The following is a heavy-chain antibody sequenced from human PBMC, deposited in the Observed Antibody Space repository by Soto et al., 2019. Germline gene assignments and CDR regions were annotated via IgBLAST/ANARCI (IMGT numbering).Heavy chain of an antibody. D-gene: IGHD2-21*01. CDR1: GFTFSDYY. V-gene: IGHV3-11*05. CDR2: ISSSSSYT. Sequence: QVQLVESGGGLVKPGGSLRLPCAASGFTFSDYYMSWIRQAPGKGLEWVSYISSSSSYTNYADSVKGRFTISRDNAKNSLYLQMNSLRAEDTAVYYCASVVEMAFLDWGQGTLVTVSS. J-gene: IGHJ4*02. CDR3: ASVVEMAFLD.